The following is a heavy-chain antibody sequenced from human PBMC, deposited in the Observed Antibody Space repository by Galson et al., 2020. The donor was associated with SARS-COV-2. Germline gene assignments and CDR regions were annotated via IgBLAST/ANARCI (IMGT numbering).Heavy chain of an antibody. CDR3: AKGYSYGGYANFDY. CDR1: GFTFSSYG. V-gene: IGHV3-30*18. CDR2: ISYDGRNK. Sequence: TGGSLRLSCAASGFTFSSYGMHWVRQAPGKGLEWVAVISYDGRNKYYADSVKGRFTISRDNSKNTLYLQMNSLRAEDTAVYYCAKGYSYGGYANFDYWGQGTLVTVSS. D-gene: IGHD5-18*01. J-gene: IGHJ4*02.